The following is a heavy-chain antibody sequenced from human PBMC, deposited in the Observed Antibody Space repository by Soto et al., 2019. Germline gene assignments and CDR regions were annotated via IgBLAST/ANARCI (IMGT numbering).Heavy chain of an antibody. CDR3: AHGTATTDGRAFDI. V-gene: IGHV2-5*02. J-gene: IGHJ3*02. CDR1: GFSLSTSGVG. D-gene: IGHD5-12*01. CDR2: IYWDDDK. Sequence: QITLKESGPTLVKPTQTLTLTCTFSGFSLSTSGVGVGWIRQPPGEAVEWLALIYWDDDKRYSPSLKSRLTITKDTSKNQVVLTMTNMDPVDTATYYCAHGTATTDGRAFDIWGQGTMVTVSS.